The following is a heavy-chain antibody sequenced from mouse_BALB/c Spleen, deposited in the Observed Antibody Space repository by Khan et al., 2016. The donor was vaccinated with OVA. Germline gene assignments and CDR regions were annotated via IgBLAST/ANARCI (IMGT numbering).Heavy chain of an antibody. D-gene: IGHD1-1*02. CDR3: AKQIWSPYYGMDY. CDR2: MWGGGST. CDR1: GFSLTDHG. V-gene: IGHV2-6-5*01. J-gene: IGHJ4*01. Sequence: QVQLKQSGPGLVAPSQSLSITCTVSGFSLTDHGVSWIRQPPGKGLEWLGVMWGGGSTYYNSVLKSRLNISKDNSKTQVFLKMNSLQTDDTAMYYCAKQIWSPYYGMDYWGQGTSVTVSS.